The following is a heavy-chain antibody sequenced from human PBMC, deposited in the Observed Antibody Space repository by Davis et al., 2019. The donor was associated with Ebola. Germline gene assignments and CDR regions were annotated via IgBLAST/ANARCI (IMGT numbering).Heavy chain of an antibody. CDR1: GYRFTSYY. V-gene: IGHV1-46*01. CDR2: INPITGGT. J-gene: IGHJ3*02. CDR3: AREGGRYYDSSGYVFDI. D-gene: IGHD3-22*01. Sequence: ASVKVSCKASGYRFTSYYMHWVRQAPGQGLAWMGIINPITGGTSYAQNFQVRVNMTRDTSTSTVYMELSSLRSEDTAVYYCAREGGRYYDSSGYVFDIWGQGTMVKVSS.